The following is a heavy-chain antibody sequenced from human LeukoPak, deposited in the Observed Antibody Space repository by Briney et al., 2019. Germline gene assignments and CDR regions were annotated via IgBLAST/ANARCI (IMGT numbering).Heavy chain of an antibody. CDR1: GFSLSTSGVG. CDR2: IYWNDDK. D-gene: IGHD2-2*01. Sequence: SGPTLVKPTQTLTLTCTFSGFSLSTSGVGVGWIRQPPGKALEWLALIYWNDDKRYSPSLKSRLTITKDTSKNQVVLTMTNMDPVDTATYYCAHGGVCSSTSCYYYYYGMDVWGQGTTVTVSS. J-gene: IGHJ6*02. V-gene: IGHV2-5*01. CDR3: AHGGVCSSTSCYYYYYGMDV.